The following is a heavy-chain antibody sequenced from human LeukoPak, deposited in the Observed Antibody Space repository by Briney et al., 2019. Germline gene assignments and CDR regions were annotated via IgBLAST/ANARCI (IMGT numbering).Heavy chain of an antibody. CDR3: ARLVDGANTRVDS. CDR1: RGSISPDH. V-gene: IGHV4-59*08. CDR2: IFYNGRG. Sequence: SETLSLTCTVSRGSISPDHCAWIRQPPGKGLEWIGYIFYNGRGRYNPSLEGRATLTVDMSKNQVSLKLRSVTAADTAMYYCARLVDGANTRVDSWGQGTLVTVSS. J-gene: IGHJ4*02. D-gene: IGHD4/OR15-4a*01.